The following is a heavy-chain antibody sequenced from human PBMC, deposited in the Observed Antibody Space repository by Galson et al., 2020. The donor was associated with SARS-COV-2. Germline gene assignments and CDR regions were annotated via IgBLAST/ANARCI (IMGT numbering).Heavy chain of an antibody. CDR2: INRNGGST. Sequence: GESLKISCVDSGITFDDYGMSWVRQVPGKGLEWVSGINRNGGSTGYVDSVKGRFTISRDNAKNSLYLQMNSLRAEDTALYYCARGFIGGPFDCWGQGTLVTVSS. J-gene: IGHJ4*02. CDR3: ARGFIGGPFDC. D-gene: IGHD2-15*01. CDR1: GITFDDYG. V-gene: IGHV3-20*04.